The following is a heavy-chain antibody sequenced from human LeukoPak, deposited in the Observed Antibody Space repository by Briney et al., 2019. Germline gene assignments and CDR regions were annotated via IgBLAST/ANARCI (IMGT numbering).Heavy chain of an antibody. Sequence: ASVKVSCKASGYTFTSYAMHWVRQAPGQRLEWMGWINAGNGSTKYSQKFQGRVTITRDTSASTAYMELSSLRSEDTAVYYCARPRITMIVFDYWGQGTLVTVSS. V-gene: IGHV1-3*01. CDR2: INAGNGST. CDR3: ARPRITMIVFDY. J-gene: IGHJ4*02. CDR1: GYTFTSYA. D-gene: IGHD3-22*01.